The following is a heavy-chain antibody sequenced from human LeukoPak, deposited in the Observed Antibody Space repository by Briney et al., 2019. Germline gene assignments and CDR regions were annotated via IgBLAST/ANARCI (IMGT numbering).Heavy chain of an antibody. D-gene: IGHD4-17*01. Sequence: SETLSLTCAVYGGSFSGYYWSWIRQPPGKGLEWIGSVYYSGNTYYNSSLRSRVTISVDTSKNQFSLKLSSVTAADTAIYYCTREYGFMTTVFHAFDIWGQGTMVTVSS. CDR2: VYYSGNT. CDR3: TREYGFMTTVFHAFDI. V-gene: IGHV4-34*01. CDR1: GGSFSGYY. J-gene: IGHJ3*02.